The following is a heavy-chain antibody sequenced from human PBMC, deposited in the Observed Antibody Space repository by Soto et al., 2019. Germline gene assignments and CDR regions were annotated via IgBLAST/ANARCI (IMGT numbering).Heavy chain of an antibody. Sequence: SETLSLTCTVSGGSISSYYWSWIRQPPGKGLEWIGYIYYSGSTNYNPSLKSRVTISVDTSKNQFSLKLSSVTAADTAVYYCARALRSAAGYWFDPWGQGTLVTAPQ. CDR1: GGSISSYY. J-gene: IGHJ5*02. D-gene: IGHD6-13*01. CDR3: ARALRSAAGYWFDP. V-gene: IGHV4-59*01. CDR2: IYYSGST.